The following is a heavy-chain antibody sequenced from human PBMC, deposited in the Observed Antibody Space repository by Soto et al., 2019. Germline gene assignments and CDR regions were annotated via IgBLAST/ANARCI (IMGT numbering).Heavy chain of an antibody. J-gene: IGHJ6*02. CDR3: TTGTPEVSGWYYYYYGMDV. CDR2: IKSKTDGGTT. CDR1: GFTFSNAW. D-gene: IGHD6-19*01. V-gene: IGHV3-15*01. Sequence: EVQLVESGGGLVKPGGSLRLSCAASGFTFSNAWMSWVRQAPGKGLEWVGRIKSKTDGGTTDYAAPVKGRFTISRDDSINTLYLQMNSLKTEDTAVYYCTTGTPEVSGWYYYYYGMDVWGQGTTVTVSS.